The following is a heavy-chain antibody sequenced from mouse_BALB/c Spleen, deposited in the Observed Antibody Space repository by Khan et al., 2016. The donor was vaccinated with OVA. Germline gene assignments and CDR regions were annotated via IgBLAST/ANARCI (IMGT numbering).Heavy chain of an antibody. J-gene: IGHJ2*01. CDR3: ARTGYDYFDY. CDR2: ISSDSNTI. Sequence: EVELVESGGGLVQTGGSRKLSCAASGFTFSGFGMHWVRQAPEKGLEWVAYISSDSNTIYYADTVKGRFTLSRDNPKNTLFLQMTSLRSEYTAMYYWARTGYDYFDYWGQGTTLTVSS. D-gene: IGHD2-2*01. V-gene: IGHV5-17*02. CDR1: GFTFSGFG.